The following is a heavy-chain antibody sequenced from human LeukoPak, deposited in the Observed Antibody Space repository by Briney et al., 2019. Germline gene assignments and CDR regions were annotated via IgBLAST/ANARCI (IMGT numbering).Heavy chain of an antibody. CDR3: ARTLGYSRLYYYGLDV. CDR2: INAGNGNT. Sequence: ASVKVSCKASGYTFTSYAMHWVRQAPGQRLEWMGWINAGNGNTKYSQKFQGRVTITRDTSASTAYMELSSLRSEDTAVYYCARTLGYSRLYYYGLDVWGQGTTLTVSS. CDR1: GYTFTSYA. D-gene: IGHD5-18*01. V-gene: IGHV1-3*01. J-gene: IGHJ6*02.